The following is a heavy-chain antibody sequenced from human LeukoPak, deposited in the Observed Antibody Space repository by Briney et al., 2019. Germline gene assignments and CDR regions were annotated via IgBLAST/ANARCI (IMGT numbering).Heavy chain of an antibody. D-gene: IGHD1-1*01. CDR1: GGSFSGYY. CDR2: INHSGST. V-gene: IGHV4-34*01. J-gene: IGHJ4*02. CDR3: ARGTGTTMGIDY. Sequence: SETLSLTCAVYGGSFSGYYWSWIRQPPGKGLEWIGEINHSGSTNYNPSLKSQVTISVDTSKNQFSLKLSSVTAADTAVYYCARGTGTTMGIDYWGQGTLVTVSS.